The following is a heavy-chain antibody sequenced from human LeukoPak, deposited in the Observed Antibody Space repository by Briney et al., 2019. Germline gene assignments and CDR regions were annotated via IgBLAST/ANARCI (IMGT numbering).Heavy chain of an antibody. CDR2: IYYSGST. CDR3: ARDSGEQPSDGMDV. J-gene: IGHJ6*02. D-gene: IGHD6-13*01. Sequence: SETLSLTCTVSGGSISSSSYYWGWIRQPPGKGLEWIGGIYYSGSTYYNPSLKSRVTISVDTSKNQFSLKLSSVTAADTAVYYCARDSGEQPSDGMDVWGQGTTVTVSS. CDR1: GGSISSSSYY. V-gene: IGHV4-39*02.